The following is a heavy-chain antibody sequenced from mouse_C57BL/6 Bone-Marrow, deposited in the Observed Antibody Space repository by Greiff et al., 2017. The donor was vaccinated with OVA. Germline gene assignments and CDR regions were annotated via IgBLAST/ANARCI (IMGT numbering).Heavy chain of an antibody. V-gene: IGHV5-4*01. J-gene: IGHJ4*01. CDR1: GFTFSSYA. CDR2: ISDGGSYT. Sequence: EVKLMESGGGLVKPGGSLKLSCAASGFTFSSYAVSWVRQTPEKRLEWVATISDGGSYTYYPDNVKGRFTISRDNAKNNLYLQMSHLKSEDTAMYYCARETAQATPNYAMDYWGQGTSVTVSS. D-gene: IGHD3-2*02. CDR3: ARETAQATPNYAMDY.